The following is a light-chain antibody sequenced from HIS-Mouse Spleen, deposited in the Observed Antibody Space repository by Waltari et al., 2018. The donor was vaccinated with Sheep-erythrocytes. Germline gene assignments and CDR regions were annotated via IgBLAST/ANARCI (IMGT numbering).Light chain of an antibody. CDR2: KDS. J-gene: IGLJ2*01. V-gene: IGLV3-25*03. CDR3: QSADSSGTSHVV. Sequence: SYELTQPPSVSVSPGQTARITCSGDALPTQYAYWYQQKPGQAPVLVIYKDSERPSGIPERFSGSSSGKTVTLTISGVQAEDEADYYCQSADSSGTSHVVFGGGTKLTVL. CDR1: ALPTQY.